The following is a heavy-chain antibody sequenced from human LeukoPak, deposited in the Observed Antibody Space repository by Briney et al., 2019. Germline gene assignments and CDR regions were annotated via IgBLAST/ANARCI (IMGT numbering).Heavy chain of an antibody. CDR3: ARVRVDGYNSLDDAFDI. CDR1: GGTFSSYA. V-gene: IGHV1-69*04. J-gene: IGHJ3*02. CDR2: IIPILGIA. D-gene: IGHD5-24*01. Sequence: SVKVSCKASGGTFSSYAISWVRQAPGQGLEWMGRIIPILGIANYAQKFQGRVTITADKSTSTAYMELSSLRSEDTAVYYCARVRVDGYNSLDDAFDIWGQGTMVTVSS.